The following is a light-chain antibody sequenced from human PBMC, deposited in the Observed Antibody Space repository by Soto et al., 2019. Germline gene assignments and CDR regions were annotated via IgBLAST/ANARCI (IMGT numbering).Light chain of an antibody. CDR2: EVS. V-gene: IGLV2-14*01. Sequence: QSALTQPASVSGSPGQSITISCTGTSSDVGGYNYVSWYQQHPGKAPKLMIYEVSNRPSGVSNRFSGSKSGNTASLTISGLQAEDEADYYCISYTSSSTLGGVFGGGTKLTVL. J-gene: IGLJ2*01. CDR1: SSDVGGYNY. CDR3: ISYTSSSTLGGV.